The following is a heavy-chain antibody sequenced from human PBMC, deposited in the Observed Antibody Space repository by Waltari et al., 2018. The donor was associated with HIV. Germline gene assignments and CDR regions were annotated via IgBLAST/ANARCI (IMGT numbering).Heavy chain of an antibody. V-gene: IGHV4-34*01. Sequence: QVQLQQWGAGLLKPSETLSLTCAVYGGSFSGYYWSWIRQPPGKGLEWIGEINHSGSTNYNPSLKSRVTISVDTSKNQFSLKLSSVTAADTAVYYCARQIALYSSGWQYFQNWGQGTLVTVSS. D-gene: IGHD6-19*01. J-gene: IGHJ1*01. CDR3: ARQIALYSSGWQYFQN. CDR2: INHSGST. CDR1: GGSFSGYY.